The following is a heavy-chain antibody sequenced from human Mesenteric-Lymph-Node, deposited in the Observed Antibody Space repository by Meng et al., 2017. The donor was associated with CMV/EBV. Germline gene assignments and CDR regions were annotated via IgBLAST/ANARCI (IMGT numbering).Heavy chain of an antibody. CDR3: ARDLGSMS. CDR1: GFTFSSYS. CDR2: IDSTASSI. V-gene: IGHV3-48*04. Sequence: GESLKISCAASGFTFSSYSMNWVRQAPGKGPEWVSYIDSTASSIYYADSVKGRFTISRDNVKSSLYLQMNRLRAEDTAMYYCARDLGSMSWGQGTLVTVSS. J-gene: IGHJ4*02. D-gene: IGHD3-10*01.